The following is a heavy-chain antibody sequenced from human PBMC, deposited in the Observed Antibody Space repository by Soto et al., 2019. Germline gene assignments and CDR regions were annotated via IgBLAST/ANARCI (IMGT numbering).Heavy chain of an antibody. CDR3: AIKVGELLADAFDI. Sequence: SETLSLTCTVSNASISSRKWWTWVRQTPGKGLEWIGEIYHSGSINHNPSLKSRVTMSVDKSNNQFSLKMTSVTAADTAVYYCAIKVGELLADAFDIWGQGTVVTVSS. V-gene: IGHV4-4*02. D-gene: IGHD3-10*01. CDR2: IYHSGSI. CDR1: NASISSRKW. J-gene: IGHJ3*02.